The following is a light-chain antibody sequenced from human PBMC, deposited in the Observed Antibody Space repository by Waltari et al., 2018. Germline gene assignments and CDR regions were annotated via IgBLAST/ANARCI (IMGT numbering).Light chain of an antibody. Sequence: QSALTQPASVSGSPGQSITISCTGTSSDVGGYDFVSWYQQYPGNAPKLVIYDVYYRPSGVSDRCSASKSGNTASLTISGLQTEDEADYYCSSYTSISTSVVFGGGTKLTVL. J-gene: IGLJ2*01. CDR1: SSDVGGYDF. V-gene: IGLV2-14*03. CDR3: SSYTSISTSVV. CDR2: DVY.